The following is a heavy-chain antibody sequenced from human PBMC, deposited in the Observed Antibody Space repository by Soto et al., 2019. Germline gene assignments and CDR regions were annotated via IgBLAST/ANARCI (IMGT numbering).Heavy chain of an antibody. V-gene: IGHV4-34*01. CDR1: GGSFSGYY. J-gene: IGHJ6*02. CDR3: AKNTIMPNYYYYYGMDV. Sequence: TCAVYGGSFSGYYWSWIRQPPGKGLEWIGEINHSGSANYNPSLRSRVTMSVDTSKSQFSLRLDSVTAADTALYFCAKNTIMPNYYYYYGMDVSGQGTMVTVSS. CDR2: INHSGSA. D-gene: IGHD3-10*01.